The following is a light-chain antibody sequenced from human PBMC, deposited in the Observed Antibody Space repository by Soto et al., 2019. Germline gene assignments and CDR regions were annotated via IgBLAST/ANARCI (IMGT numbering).Light chain of an antibody. CDR3: AAWDDSLNGVV. Sequence: VLTPPPSASGTPGQRVTISCSGSSSNIGSNTVNWYQQLPGTAPKLLIYSNNQRPSGVPDRFSGSKSGTSASLAISGLQSEDEADYYCAAWDDSLNGVVFGGGTKLTVL. CDR1: SSNIGSNT. V-gene: IGLV1-44*01. CDR2: SNN. J-gene: IGLJ2*01.